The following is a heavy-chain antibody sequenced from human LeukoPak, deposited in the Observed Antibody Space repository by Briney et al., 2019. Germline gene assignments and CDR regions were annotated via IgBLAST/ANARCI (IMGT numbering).Heavy chain of an antibody. Sequence: ASVKVSCKASGYTFTSYGINWVRQAPGQGLEWMGWISAYNGNTNYAQKFQGRVTMTTDTSTSTAYMELTSLRSDDTAVYYCARTRAAMPVGELWSWGQGTLVTVSS. CDR3: ARTRAAMPVGELWS. CDR2: ISAYNGNT. D-gene: IGHD3-10*01. J-gene: IGHJ4*02. V-gene: IGHV1-18*04. CDR1: GYTFTSYG.